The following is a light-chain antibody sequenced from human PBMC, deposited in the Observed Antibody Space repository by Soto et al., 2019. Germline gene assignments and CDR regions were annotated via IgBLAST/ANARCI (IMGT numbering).Light chain of an antibody. Sequence: QAVLTQPPSASGTPGQRVTISCSGSSSNIGSNTVNWCQQLPGTAPKLLIYSNYQRPSGVPDRFSGSKSGTSASLAISGLQSEDEADYYCAAWDDSLNSGVFGGGTKLTVL. CDR3: AAWDDSLNSGV. CDR1: SSNIGSNT. CDR2: SNY. V-gene: IGLV1-44*01. J-gene: IGLJ3*02.